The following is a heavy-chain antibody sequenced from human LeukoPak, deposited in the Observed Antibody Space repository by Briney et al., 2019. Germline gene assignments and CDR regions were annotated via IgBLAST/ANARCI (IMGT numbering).Heavy chain of an antibody. V-gene: IGHV3-21*01. J-gene: IGHJ4*02. CDR1: GFTFSSYS. CDR3: ARGGDGYNPWVWTFDY. CDR2: ISSSSSYI. Sequence: GGSLRLSCAASGFTFSSYSMNWVRQAPGKGLEWVSSISSSSSYIYYADSVKGRFTISRDNAKNSLYLQMNSLRAEDTAVYYCARGGDGYNPWVWTFDYWGQGTLVTVSS. D-gene: IGHD5-24*01.